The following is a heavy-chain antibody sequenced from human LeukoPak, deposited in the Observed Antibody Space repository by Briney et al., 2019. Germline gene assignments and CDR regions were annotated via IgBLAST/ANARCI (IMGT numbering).Heavy chain of an antibody. CDR2: IYPGDSDT. D-gene: IGHD3-10*01. J-gene: IGHJ5*02. Sequence: GESLKISCKGSGYSFTSYWIGWVRQMPGKGLEWMGIIYPGDSDTRYSPSFQGQVTISADKSISTAYLQWSSLKASDTAMYYCARSPMVRAEPDWFDPWGQGTLVIVSS. CDR3: ARSPMVRAEPDWFDP. CDR1: GYSFTSYW. V-gene: IGHV5-51*01.